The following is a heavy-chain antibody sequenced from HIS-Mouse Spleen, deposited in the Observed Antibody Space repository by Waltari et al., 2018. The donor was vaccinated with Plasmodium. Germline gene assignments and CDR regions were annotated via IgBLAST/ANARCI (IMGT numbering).Heavy chain of an antibody. J-gene: IGHJ4*02. CDR2: IYSGGST. CDR1: GFTVSSNY. D-gene: IGHD7-27*01. Sequence: EVQLVETGGGLIQPGGSLRLSCAASGFTVSSNYRSWVRQAPGQGREWVSVIYSGGSTYYADSVKGRFTISRDNSKNTLYLQMNSLRAEDTAVYYCARAAIAWGSPYYFDYWGQGTLVTVSS. CDR3: ARAAIAWGSPYYFDY. V-gene: IGHV3-53*02.